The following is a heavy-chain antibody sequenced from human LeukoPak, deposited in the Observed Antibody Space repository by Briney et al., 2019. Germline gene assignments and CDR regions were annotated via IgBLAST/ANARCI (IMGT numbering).Heavy chain of an antibody. Sequence: RASETLSLTCAVYGGSFSGYYWSWIRQPPGKGLEWIGEINHSGSTNYNPSLKSRVTISVDASKNQFSLKLNSVTAADTAVYYCATTGFTSGWPKPSGWPKPRSYSYVDVWGKGTTVTVSS. V-gene: IGHV4-34*01. CDR1: GGSFSGYY. D-gene: IGHD6-19*01. J-gene: IGHJ6*04. CDR2: INHSGST. CDR3: ATTGFTSGWPKPSGWPKPRSYSYVDV.